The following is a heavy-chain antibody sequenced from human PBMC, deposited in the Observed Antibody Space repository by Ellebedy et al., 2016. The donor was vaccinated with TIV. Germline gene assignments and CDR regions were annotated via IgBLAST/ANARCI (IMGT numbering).Heavy chain of an antibody. CDR3: ARNGVEDYFDY. J-gene: IGHJ4*02. V-gene: IGHV4-59*01. CDR1: GVSISVYY. D-gene: IGHD3-10*01. Sequence: MPSETLSLTCPVSGVSISVYYWRWIRQPPGQGLEWIGYVYHTGRTNYNPSLRSPLTLAVDTPKNEFSLKLSSVTTAETAIYYCARNGVEDYFDYWGQGLLVTVSS. CDR2: VYHTGRT.